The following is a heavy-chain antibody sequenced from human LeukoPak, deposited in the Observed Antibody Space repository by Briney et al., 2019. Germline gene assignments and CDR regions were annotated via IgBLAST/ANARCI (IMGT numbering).Heavy chain of an antibody. J-gene: IGHJ4*02. D-gene: IGHD6-13*01. Sequence: VASVKVSCKASGGTFSSYAITWVRLAPGQGLEWMGRIIPIFGTANYAQKFQGRVTITTDESTSTAYMELSTLRSDDTAVYYCARERPPGDSSNWFLEGYFDIWGQGTLVTVSS. CDR2: IIPIFGTA. CDR3: ARERPPGDSSNWFLEGYFDI. V-gene: IGHV1-69*05. CDR1: GGTFSSYA.